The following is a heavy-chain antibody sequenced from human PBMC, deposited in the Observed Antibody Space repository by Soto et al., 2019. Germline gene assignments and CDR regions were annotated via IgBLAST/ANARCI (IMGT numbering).Heavy chain of an antibody. CDR3: AKDPPEYCRGGSCYTDDGMDV. CDR2: ISYDGSNK. J-gene: IGHJ6*02. CDR1: GFTFSSYG. V-gene: IGHV3-30*18. Sequence: QVQLVESGGGVVQPGRSLRLSCAASGFTFSSYGMHWVRQAPGKGLEWVAVISYDGSNKYYADSVKGRFTISRDNSKNTLYLQMNSLRAEDTAVYYCAKDPPEYCRGGSCYTDDGMDVWGQRTTVTVSS. D-gene: IGHD2-15*01.